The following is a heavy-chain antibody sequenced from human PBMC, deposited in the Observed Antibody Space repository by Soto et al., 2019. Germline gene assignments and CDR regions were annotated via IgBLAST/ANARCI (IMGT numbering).Heavy chain of an antibody. D-gene: IGHD2-21*02. CDR1: GGSISSSNW. Sequence: SETLSLTCAVSGGSISSSNWWSWVRQPPGKGLEWIGEIYHSGSTNYNPSLKSRVTISVDKSKNQFSLQLNSVTPEDTAVYYCARDLRIVVVTGAFDIWGQGTMVTVSS. J-gene: IGHJ3*02. CDR3: ARDLRIVVVTGAFDI. V-gene: IGHV4-4*02. CDR2: IYHSGST.